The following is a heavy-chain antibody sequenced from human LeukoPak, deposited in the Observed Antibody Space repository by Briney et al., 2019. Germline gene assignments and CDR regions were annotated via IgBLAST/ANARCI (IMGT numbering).Heavy chain of an antibody. CDR3: ARRSRLYKHETTGYHDS. CDR1: GDYITTTNYY. CDR2: VFYSGTT. Sequence: SETLSLTCNVSGDYITTTNYYGAWIRQPPGKGLEWIASVFYSGTTYYNPSLKSRVLISMDTSTKQISLRLTSVTATDTAIYYCARRSRLYKHETTGYHDSWGQGTLVTVSS. J-gene: IGHJ4*02. V-gene: IGHV4-39*01. D-gene: IGHD3-9*01.